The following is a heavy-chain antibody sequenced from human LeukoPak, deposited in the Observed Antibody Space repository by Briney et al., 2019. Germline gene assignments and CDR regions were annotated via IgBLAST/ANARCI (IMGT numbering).Heavy chain of an antibody. CDR3: ARLGITMGHYYYYMDV. J-gene: IGHJ6*03. V-gene: IGHV4-39*01. Sequence: NPSETLSLTRTVSGGSISSSNYYWGWIRQPPGKGLEWIGSIYYSGSTYYNPSLKSRVTISVDTSKNQFSLKLSSVTAADTAVYYCARLGITMGHYYYYMDVWGKGTKVTVPS. CDR2: IYYSGST. CDR1: GGSISSSNYY. D-gene: IGHD3-10*01.